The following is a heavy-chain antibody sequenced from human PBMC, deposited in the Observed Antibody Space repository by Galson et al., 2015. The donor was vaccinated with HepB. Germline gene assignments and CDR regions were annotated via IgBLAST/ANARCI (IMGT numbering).Heavy chain of an antibody. CDR1: GGSISSSSYY. V-gene: IGHV4-39*01. D-gene: IGHD6-19*01. CDR2: IYYSGST. CDR3: VTAGTGSYYYYYYGMDV. Sequence: TLSLTCTVSGGSISSSSYYWGWIRQPPGKGLEWIGSIYYSGSTYYNPSLKSRVTISVDTSKNQFSLKLSSVTAADTAVYYCVTAGTGSYYYYYYGMDVWGQGTTVTVSS. J-gene: IGHJ6*02.